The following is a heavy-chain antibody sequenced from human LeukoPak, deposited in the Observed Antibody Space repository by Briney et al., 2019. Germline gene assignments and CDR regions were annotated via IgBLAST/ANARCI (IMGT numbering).Heavy chain of an antibody. D-gene: IGHD2-8*01. CDR3: AKGVGGYYFDY. Sequence: SVKVSCKASGGTFRSYAISWVRQAPGQGLEWMGSIIPSFGIANYAQKFQGRVTITADKSTRTAYMELSSLRSEDTAVYYCAKGVGGYYFDYWGQGTLVTVSS. V-gene: IGHV1-69*04. CDR2: IIPSFGIA. CDR1: GGTFRSYA. J-gene: IGHJ4*02.